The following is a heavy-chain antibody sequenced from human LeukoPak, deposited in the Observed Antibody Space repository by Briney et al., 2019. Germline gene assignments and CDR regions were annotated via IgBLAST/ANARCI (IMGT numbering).Heavy chain of an antibody. CDR3: ARENEKIAAAFDS. V-gene: IGHV3-30*04. CDR1: GFTFSSYA. CDR2: ISYDGSNK. Sequence: PGRSLRLSCAASGFTFSSYAMHWVRQAPGKGLDWVAVISYDGSNKYYADSAKGRYTISRENTKNTLYLQMNCLRAEDTAVYYCARENEKIAAAFDSWGQGTLVTVSS. J-gene: IGHJ4*02. D-gene: IGHD6-6*01.